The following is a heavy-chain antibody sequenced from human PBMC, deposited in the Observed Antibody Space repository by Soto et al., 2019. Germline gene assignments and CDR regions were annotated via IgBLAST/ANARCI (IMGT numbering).Heavy chain of an antibody. V-gene: IGHV3-33*01. Sequence: QVQLVESGGGVVQPGRSPRLSCAASGFTFSSYGMHWVRQAPGKGLEWVAVIWYDGSNKYYADSVKGRFTISRDNSKNTLYLQMNSLRAEDTAVYYCASGYSSSSWPSDAFDIWGQGTMVTVSS. CDR3: ASGYSSSSWPSDAFDI. CDR1: GFTFSSYG. D-gene: IGHD6-6*01. J-gene: IGHJ3*02. CDR2: IWYDGSNK.